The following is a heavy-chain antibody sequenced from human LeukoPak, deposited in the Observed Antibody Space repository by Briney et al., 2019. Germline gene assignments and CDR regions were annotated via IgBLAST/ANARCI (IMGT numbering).Heavy chain of an antibody. V-gene: IGHV4-31*03. Sequence: SQTLSLTCTVSGGSISSGGYYWSWIRQHPGKGLEWIGYIYYSGSTYYNPSLKSRVTISVDTSKNQFSLKLSSVTAADTAVYYCARDTYYDSSGYPDAFDIWGQGTMVTVSS. CDR1: GGSISSGGYY. CDR3: ARDTYYDSSGYPDAFDI. D-gene: IGHD3-22*01. J-gene: IGHJ3*02. CDR2: IYYSGST.